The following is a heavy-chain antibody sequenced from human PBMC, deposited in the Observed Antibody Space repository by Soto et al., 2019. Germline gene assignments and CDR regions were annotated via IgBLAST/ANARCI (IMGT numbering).Heavy chain of an antibody. Sequence: ASVKVSCKASGYTFSNFAMHWLRQAPGQRLEWMGWINASNGNTNYSQKLQGRVTMTRNTSISTAYMELSGLRAEDTAVYYCARGGGADSFDYWGQGTLVTVSS. CDR1: GYTFSNFA. CDR3: ARGGGADSFDY. CDR2: INASNGNT. J-gene: IGHJ4*02. V-gene: IGHV1-3*01. D-gene: IGHD3-10*01.